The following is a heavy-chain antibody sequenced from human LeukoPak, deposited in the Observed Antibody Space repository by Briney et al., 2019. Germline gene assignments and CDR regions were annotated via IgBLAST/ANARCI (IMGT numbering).Heavy chain of an antibody. CDR3: ARVRGIAVAGTASIYFDY. Sequence: PGGSLRLSCAASGFTFSSYWMSWVRQAPGKGLEWVANIKEDGSEKYYVDSVKGRLTISRDNAKNSLYLQMNSLRAEDTAVYYCARVRGIAVAGTASIYFDYWGQGTLATVSS. CDR2: IKEDGSEK. CDR1: GFTFSSYW. D-gene: IGHD6-19*01. V-gene: IGHV3-7*01. J-gene: IGHJ4*02.